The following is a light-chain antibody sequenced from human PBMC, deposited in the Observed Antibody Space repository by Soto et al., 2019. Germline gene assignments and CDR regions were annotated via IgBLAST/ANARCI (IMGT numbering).Light chain of an antibody. CDR1: QDINNY. CDR3: QQYDSLAQCT. CDR2: GAS. Sequence: DIQVTQSPSSLSASVGDRVTITCQASQDINNYLNWYQQKPGKAPKLLIYGASNLETGVPSRFSGSGYGTHFTFTITSLQPEDFATYYCQQYDSLAQCTFGGGTKVEIE. V-gene: IGKV1-33*01. J-gene: IGKJ4*01.